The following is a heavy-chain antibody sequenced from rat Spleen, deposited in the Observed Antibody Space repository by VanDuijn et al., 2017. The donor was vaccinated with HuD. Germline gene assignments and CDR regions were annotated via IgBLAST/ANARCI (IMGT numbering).Heavy chain of an antibody. D-gene: IGHD4-3*01. CDR3: TRDFGDY. Sequence: QVQLMESGPGLVQPSETLSLTCTVSGFSLTNYNVHWVRQPPGKGLEWMGGIWGDGSTDYNSALKSRLSISRDTSKSQVFLKMNSLQTDETAIYFCTRDFGDYWGQGVMVTVSS. J-gene: IGHJ2*01. V-gene: IGHV2-45*01. CDR2: IWGDGST. CDR1: GFSLTNYN.